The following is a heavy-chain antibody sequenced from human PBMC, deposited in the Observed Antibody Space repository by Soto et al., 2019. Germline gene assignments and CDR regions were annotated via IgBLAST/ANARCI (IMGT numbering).Heavy chain of an antibody. Sequence: QVQLVESGGGVVQPGRSLRLSCAASGFTFSSYAMHWVRQAPGKGLEWVAVISYDGSNKYYADSVKGRFTISRDNSKNTLYLQMNSLRAEDTAVYYCARDRHDYGDYPWFDPWGQGTLVTVSS. CDR1: GFTFSSYA. J-gene: IGHJ5*02. D-gene: IGHD4-17*01. V-gene: IGHV3-30-3*01. CDR3: ARDRHDYGDYPWFDP. CDR2: ISYDGSNK.